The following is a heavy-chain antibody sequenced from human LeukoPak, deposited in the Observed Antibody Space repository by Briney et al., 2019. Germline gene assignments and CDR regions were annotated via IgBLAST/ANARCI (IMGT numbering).Heavy chain of an antibody. V-gene: IGHV4-4*07. Sequence: SETLSLTCTVSGGSISSYYWSWIWQPAGKGLEWIGRIYTSGSTNYNPSLKSRVTMSVDTSKNQFSLKLSSVTAADTAVYYCARAVGSGSFQTYYYYMDVWGKGTTVTISS. CDR2: IYTSGST. CDR1: GGSISSYY. D-gene: IGHD3-10*01. CDR3: ARAVGSGSFQTYYYYMDV. J-gene: IGHJ6*03.